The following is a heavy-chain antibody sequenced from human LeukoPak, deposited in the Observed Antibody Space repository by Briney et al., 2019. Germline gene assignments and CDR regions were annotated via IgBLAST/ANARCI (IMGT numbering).Heavy chain of an antibody. Sequence: SETLSLTCAVYGGSFSTYYWSWIRQPPGKGLEWIGEINHSGSTNYNPSLKSRVTISVDTSKNQFSLKLSSVTAADTAVYYCARWGTWIQLWSTDYWGQGTLVTVSS. D-gene: IGHD5-18*01. CDR3: ARWGTWIQLWSTDY. CDR1: GGSFSTYY. CDR2: INHSGST. J-gene: IGHJ4*02. V-gene: IGHV4-34*01.